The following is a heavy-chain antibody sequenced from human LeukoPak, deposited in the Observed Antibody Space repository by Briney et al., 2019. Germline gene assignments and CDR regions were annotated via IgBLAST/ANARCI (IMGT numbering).Heavy chain of an antibody. Sequence: SETLSLTCTVSGGFISSYYWSWIRQPPGKGLEWIGYIYYSGSTNYNPSLKSRVTISVDTSKNQFSLKLSSVTAADTAVYYCARTNAYYYDSSGYPLFDYWGQGTLVTVSS. J-gene: IGHJ4*02. CDR1: GGFISSYY. CDR2: IYYSGST. V-gene: IGHV4-59*01. CDR3: ARTNAYYYDSSGYPLFDY. D-gene: IGHD3-22*01.